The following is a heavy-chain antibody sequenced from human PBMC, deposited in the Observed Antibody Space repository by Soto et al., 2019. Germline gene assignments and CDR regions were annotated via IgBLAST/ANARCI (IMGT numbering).Heavy chain of an antibody. J-gene: IGHJ6*02. V-gene: IGHV3-21*01. CDR1: GFTFSSYS. D-gene: IGHD2-8*02. CDR3: ARNLVGEPRTV. Sequence: GSLRLSCAASGFTFSSYSMNWVRQAPGKGLEWVSSISSSSSYIYYADSVKGRFTISRDNAKNSLYLQMNSLRAEDTAVYYCARNLVGEPRTVWGQGTTVTVSS. CDR2: ISSSSSYI.